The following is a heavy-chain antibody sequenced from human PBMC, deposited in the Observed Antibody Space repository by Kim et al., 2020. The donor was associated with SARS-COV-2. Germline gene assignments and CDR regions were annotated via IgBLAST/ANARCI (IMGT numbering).Heavy chain of an antibody. D-gene: IGHD3-3*01. CDR2: IYWDDDK. V-gene: IGHV2-5*02. CDR1: GFSLSTSGVG. J-gene: IGHJ4*02. Sequence: SGPTLVNPTQTLTLTCTFSGFSLSTSGVGVGWIRQPPGKALEWLALIYWDDDKRYTPSLKSRLTITKDTSKNQVVLTMTNMDPVDTATYYCAHRRGDFWSGYYTVWGQGTLVTVSS. CDR3: AHRRGDFWSGYYTV.